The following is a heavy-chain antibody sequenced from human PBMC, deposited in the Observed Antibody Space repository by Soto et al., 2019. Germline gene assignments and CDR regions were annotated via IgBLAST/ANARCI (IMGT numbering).Heavy chain of an antibody. J-gene: IGHJ6*02. Sequence: QGQLVQSGAEVKKPGASVKVSCKASGYTFTRYGISWVRQAPGQGLEWMGWISGYNGATKYAQKFQGRVTMTVDTSXXTAYMKRRSLTSDDRAVYYCAKNGQPPFYYYGMDVWGQGTTVTVSS. CDR3: AKNGQPPFYYYGMDV. CDR2: ISGYNGAT. V-gene: IGHV1-18*01. CDR1: GYTFTRYG. D-gene: IGHD2-8*01.